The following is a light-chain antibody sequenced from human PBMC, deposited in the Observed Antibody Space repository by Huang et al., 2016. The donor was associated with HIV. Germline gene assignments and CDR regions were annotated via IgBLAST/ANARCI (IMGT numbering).Light chain of an antibody. CDR1: QSVNIN. J-gene: IGKJ5*01. V-gene: IGKV3D-15*01. Sequence: EIVMTQSPATLSVPPGERATLSCRASQSVNINLAWYQQKPGQAPRLLIYGASTRATGIPARFSGSGSGTEFTLTISSLQSEDFAIYYCQQYNNWPPPITFGQGTRLEIK. CDR3: QQYNNWPPPIT. CDR2: GAS.